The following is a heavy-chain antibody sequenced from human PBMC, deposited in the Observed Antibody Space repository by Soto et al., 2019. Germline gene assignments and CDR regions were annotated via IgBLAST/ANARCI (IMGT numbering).Heavy chain of an antibody. CDR2: IIWNTGRV. Sequence: EVQLVESGGDLVQPGRSLRLSCAVSGLSFHAAGMHWVRQAPGTCLEWVSGIIWNTGRVGYADSVKGRFTISRDKTKNSLYLQLNSLRVEDTALSFFTEDITPGGADVWGQGTTVTVSS. CDR3: TEDITPGGADV. CDR1: GLSFHAAG. J-gene: IGHJ6*02. V-gene: IGHV3-9*01. D-gene: IGHD3-10*01.